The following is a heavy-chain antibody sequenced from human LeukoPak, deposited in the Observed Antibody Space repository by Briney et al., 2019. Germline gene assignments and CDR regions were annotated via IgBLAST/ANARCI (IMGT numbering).Heavy chain of an antibody. Sequence: SETLSLTCSVSGDSISRYTSYWGWIRQPPGKGLEWIGNIFSAGRINYNPSLASRVTIAVDMSKNHFSLKLTSVTAADTAVYYCATAGDYDGGLFDSWGQGILVTISS. D-gene: IGHD4-17*01. CDR2: IFSAGRI. J-gene: IGHJ4*02. V-gene: IGHV4-39*07. CDR1: GDSISRYTSY. CDR3: ATAGDYDGGLFDS.